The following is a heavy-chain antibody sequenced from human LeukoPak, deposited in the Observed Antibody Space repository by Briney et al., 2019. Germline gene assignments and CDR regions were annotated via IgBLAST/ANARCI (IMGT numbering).Heavy chain of an antibody. CDR1: GYTFTASY. CDR2: INPNSGGT. D-gene: IGHD3-16*01. CDR3: ARDRGPDWWGSFDY. J-gene: IGHJ4*02. Sequence: ASVKVSCKASGYTFTASYIHWVRQAPGQGLEWMGWINPNSGGTNYAQNFQGRVTMTRDTSINTVYMELSGLKSDDTAVYSCARDRGPDWWGSFDYWGQGTLVTVSS. V-gene: IGHV1-2*02.